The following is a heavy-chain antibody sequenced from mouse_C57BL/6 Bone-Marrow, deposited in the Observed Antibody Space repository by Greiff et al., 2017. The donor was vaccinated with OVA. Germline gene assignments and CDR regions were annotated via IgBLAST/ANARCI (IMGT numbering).Heavy chain of an antibody. CDR2: IYPRSGNT. V-gene: IGHV1-81*01. J-gene: IGHJ1*03. D-gene: IGHD2-1*01. CDR1: GYTFTSYG. CDR3: AREGADGNYVHWYFDV. Sequence: QVQLQQSGAELARPGASVKLSCKASGYTFTSYGISWVKQRTGKGLEWIGEIYPRSGNTYYNEKFKGKATLTADKSSSTAYMELRSLTSEDSAVYFCAREGADGNYVHWYFDVWGTGTTVTVSS.